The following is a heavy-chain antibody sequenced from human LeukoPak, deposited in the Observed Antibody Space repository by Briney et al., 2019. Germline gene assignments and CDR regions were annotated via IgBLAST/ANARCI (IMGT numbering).Heavy chain of an antibody. Sequence: GGSLRLSCAASGFTFSSYGMHWVRQAPGKGREWVAVIWYDGSNKYYADSVKGRFTISRDNSKNTLYLQMNSLRAEDTAVYYCARDVVPAGDYYYYYGMDVWGQGTTVTVSS. CDR2: IWYDGSNK. D-gene: IGHD2-2*01. V-gene: IGHV3-33*01. CDR3: ARDVVPAGDYYYYYGMDV. J-gene: IGHJ6*02. CDR1: GFTFSSYG.